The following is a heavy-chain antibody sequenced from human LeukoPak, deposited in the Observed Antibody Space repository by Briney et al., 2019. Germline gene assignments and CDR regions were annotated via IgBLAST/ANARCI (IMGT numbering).Heavy chain of an antibody. D-gene: IGHD6-13*01. J-gene: IGHJ4*02. CDR3: ARPERPTFMYSSSWYPFDY. V-gene: IGHV1-69*13. CDR2: IIPIFGTA. CDR1: GGTFSSYA. Sequence: GASVKVSCKASGGTFSSYAISWVRQAPGQGLEWMGGIIPIFGTANYAQKFQGRVTITADESTSTAYMELSSLRSEDTAVYYCARPERPTFMYSSSWYPFDYWGQGTLVTVSS.